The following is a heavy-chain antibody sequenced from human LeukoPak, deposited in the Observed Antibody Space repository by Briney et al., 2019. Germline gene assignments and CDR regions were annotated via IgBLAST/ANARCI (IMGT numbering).Heavy chain of an antibody. CDR1: GYPFSDYS. CDR2: IDPVDGET. V-gene: IGHV1-69-2*01. D-gene: IGHD3-10*01. CDR3: ARDHEVRGPSLDL. Sequence: ASVKISCKASGYPFSDYSIHCVPEAPGKGLEWMGRIDPVDGETTYAESFQGRVTFTADRSTYTIYMELNSLTFADRAVYYCARDHEVRGPSLDLWGKGTQVIVSS. J-gene: IGHJ4*02.